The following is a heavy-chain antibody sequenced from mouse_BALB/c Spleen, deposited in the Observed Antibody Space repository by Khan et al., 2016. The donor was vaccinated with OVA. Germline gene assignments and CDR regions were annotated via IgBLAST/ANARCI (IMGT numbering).Heavy chain of an antibody. CDR1: GYTFTDYY. D-gene: IGHD1-2*01. Sequence: QVQLQQSGAELARPGASVKLSCKASGYTFTDYYINWVKQRTGQGLEWIGEISPGSGDTYYNEKFKGKATLTADKSSSTAYMQLRSLTSDASVVYFCARRNYFGYTFAYWGQGTLVTVSA. V-gene: IGHV1-77*01. CDR3: ARRNYFGYTFAY. J-gene: IGHJ3*01. CDR2: ISPGSGDT.